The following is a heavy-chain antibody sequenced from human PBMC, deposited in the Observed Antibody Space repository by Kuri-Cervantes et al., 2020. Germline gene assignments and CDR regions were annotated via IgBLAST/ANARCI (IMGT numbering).Heavy chain of an antibody. Sequence: GGSLRLSCAASGFTFSSYWMSWVRQAPGKGLEWVANIKQDGSEKYYVDSVKGRFTISRDNAKNSLYLQMNSLRAEDTAVYYCATEHRLLWFGGLSRYYYYGMDVWGQGTTVTVSS. CDR1: GFTFSSYW. CDR3: ATEHRLLWFGGLSRYYYYGMDV. CDR2: IKQDGSEK. D-gene: IGHD3-10*01. J-gene: IGHJ6*02. V-gene: IGHV3-7*01.